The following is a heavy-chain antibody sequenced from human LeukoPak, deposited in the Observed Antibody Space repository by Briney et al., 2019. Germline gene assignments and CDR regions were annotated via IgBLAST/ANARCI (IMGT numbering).Heavy chain of an antibody. CDR1: GYTFTSYG. CDR2: ISAYNGNT. V-gene: IGHV1-18*01. Sequence: ASVKVSCKASGYTFTSYGISWVRQAPGQGLEWMGWISAYNGNTNYAQKLQGRVTMTTDTSTSTAYMELRSLRSDDTAVYYCARTLYYDFWSGYSYYFDYWGQGTLVTVSS. D-gene: IGHD3-3*01. J-gene: IGHJ4*02. CDR3: ARTLYYDFWSGYSYYFDY.